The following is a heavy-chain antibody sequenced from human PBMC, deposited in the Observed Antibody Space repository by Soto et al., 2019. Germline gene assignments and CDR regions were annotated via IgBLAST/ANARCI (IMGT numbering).Heavy chain of an antibody. CDR1: GGSITTGGYY. J-gene: IGHJ4*02. CDR2: IYYSGNT. Sequence: PSETLSLTCSVSGGSITTGGYYLSWIRQHPGQGLEWIGYIYYSGNTYYNTSLKSRVSISLDTSKNQFSPKLSSVTAADTAVYYCARTRYSSHYYTDNWGQATLVTVSS. D-gene: IGHD6-19*01. V-gene: IGHV4-31*03. CDR3: ARTRYSSHYYTDN.